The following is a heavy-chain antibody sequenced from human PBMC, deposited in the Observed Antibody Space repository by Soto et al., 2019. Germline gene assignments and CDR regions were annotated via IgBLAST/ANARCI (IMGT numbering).Heavy chain of an antibody. D-gene: IGHD2-15*01. V-gene: IGHV4-31*03. Sequence: SETLSLTCTVSGGSISSANYYWTWIRQHPGKGLEWIGHIYYSGTSYYNPSLRSRLTISVDTSKNQFSLQLSSVTVADTAVYYCARDSGVAVGSTRYYYGMDVWGQGTTVTVSS. CDR1: GGSISSANYY. CDR2: IYYSGTS. CDR3: ARDSGVAVGSTRYYYGMDV. J-gene: IGHJ6*02.